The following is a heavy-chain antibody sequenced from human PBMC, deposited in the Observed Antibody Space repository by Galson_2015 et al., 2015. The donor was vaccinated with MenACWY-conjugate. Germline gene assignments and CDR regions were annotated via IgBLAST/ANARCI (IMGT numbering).Heavy chain of an antibody. CDR1: GFTFNSYS. D-gene: IGHD1-26*01. CDR3: ARDARVGETLTPGH. J-gene: IGHJ4*02. CDR2: ISSSSSTI. V-gene: IGHV3-48*04. Sequence: SLRLSCAASGFTFNSYSMNWVRQAPGKGLEWVSYISSSSSTIYYADSVKGRFTISRGNAKNSLYLQMNSLRAEDTAVYYCARDARVGETLTPGHWGQGSLVTVSS.